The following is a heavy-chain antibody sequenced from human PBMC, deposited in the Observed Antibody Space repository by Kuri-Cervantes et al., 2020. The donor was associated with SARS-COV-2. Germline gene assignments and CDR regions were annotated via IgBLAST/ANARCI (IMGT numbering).Heavy chain of an antibody. CDR1: GFTFSDYY. CDR3: ARADFWSGLFDS. J-gene: IGHJ4*02. Sequence: GGSLRLSCAASGFTFSDYYMSWIRQAPGKGLEWVSAISGSGGSAYYADSVKGRFTISRDNSENTLYLQMNSLRAEDTAVYYCARADFWSGLFDSWGQGTLVTVSS. D-gene: IGHD3-3*01. CDR2: ISGSGGSA. V-gene: IGHV3-23*01.